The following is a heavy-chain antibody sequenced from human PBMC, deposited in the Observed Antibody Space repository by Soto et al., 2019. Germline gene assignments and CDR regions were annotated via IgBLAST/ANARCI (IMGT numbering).Heavy chain of an antibody. J-gene: IGHJ2*01. D-gene: IGHD6-13*01. CDR2: IYYSGST. CDR3: ARGYYTSWYWFDR. Sequence: QVQLQESGPGLVKPRETLSLTCTVSVSGGSVSTGVHYWSWIRQPPGKGLEWIGYIYYSGSTNYNPSLKSRVTISVDTSKNQFSLKLTSVTAADTAVYYCARGYYTSWYWFDRWGRGTLFTVSS. CDR1: GGSVSTGVHY. V-gene: IGHV4-61*08.